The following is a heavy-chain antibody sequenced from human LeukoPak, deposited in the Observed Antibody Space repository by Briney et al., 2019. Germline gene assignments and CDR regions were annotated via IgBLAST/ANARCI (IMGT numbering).Heavy chain of an antibody. Sequence: PGGSLRLSCAASGFTFSSYSMNWVRQAPGKGLEWVSSISSSSSYIYYADSVKGRFTISRDNAKNSLYLQMNNLRAEDTAVYYCARVNLAGAFDIWGQGTMVTVSS. CDR2: ISSSSSYI. CDR3: ARVNLAGAFDI. D-gene: IGHD2-21*01. J-gene: IGHJ3*02. V-gene: IGHV3-21*01. CDR1: GFTFSSYS.